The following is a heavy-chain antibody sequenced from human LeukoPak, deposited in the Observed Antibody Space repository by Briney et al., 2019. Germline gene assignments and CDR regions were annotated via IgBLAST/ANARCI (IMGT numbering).Heavy chain of an antibody. D-gene: IGHD2-2*01. V-gene: IGHV1-46*01. CDR3: AREISDGYCSSTSCYGWAY. Sequence: RASVNVSCKASGYTFTSYYMHWVRQAPGQGLEWMGIINPSGGSTSYAQKFQGRVTMTRDTSTSTVYMELSSLRSEDTAVYYCAREISDGYCSSTSCYGWAYWGQGTLVTVSS. CDR2: INPSGGST. CDR1: GYTFTSYY. J-gene: IGHJ4*02.